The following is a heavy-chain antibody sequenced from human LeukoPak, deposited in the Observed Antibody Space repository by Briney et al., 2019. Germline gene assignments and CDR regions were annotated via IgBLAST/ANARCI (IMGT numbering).Heavy chain of an antibody. V-gene: IGHV3-23*01. Sequence: PGGSLRLSCAASGFTFSSFWMNWVRQAPGKGLEWVSVVGGSGGSTYYADSAKGRFTISRDDSKNTVYLEMNSLRAEDTAVYYCARKSSGRFDYHFDYWGQGTLVTVSS. J-gene: IGHJ4*02. CDR1: GFTFSSFW. CDR2: VGGSGGST. D-gene: IGHD6-19*01. CDR3: ARKSSGRFDYHFDY.